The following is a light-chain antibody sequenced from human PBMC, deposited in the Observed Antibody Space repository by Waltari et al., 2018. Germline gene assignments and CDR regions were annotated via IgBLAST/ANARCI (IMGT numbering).Light chain of an antibody. CDR2: DVS. CDR3: SSYTSSGTPWV. V-gene: IGLV2-14*03. J-gene: IGLJ3*02. Sequence: QSALTQPASVSGSPGQSITISCTGTSSDIGGYNYVPWYQEHPGRAPKLMIFDVSARPSGVSNRFSGSKSGNTAPLTISGLQADDEADYYCSSYTSSGTPWVFGGGTKLTVL. CDR1: SSDIGGYNY.